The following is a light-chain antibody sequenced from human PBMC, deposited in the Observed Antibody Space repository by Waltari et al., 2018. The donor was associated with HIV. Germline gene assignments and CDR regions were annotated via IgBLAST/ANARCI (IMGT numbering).Light chain of an antibody. V-gene: IGLV1-40*01. J-gene: IGLJ2*01. CDR1: TSNIGAGSG. CDR3: QSYDSSLNVI. CDR2: DIN. Sequence: QSVLTQPPSVSGAPGQRVTTSCTGSTSNIGAGSGVHWYHHLPGAAPKLLIYDINNRPSGVPDRFSGSKSGTSASLAITGLQVEDEGDYFCQSYDSSLNVIFGGGTKLTVL.